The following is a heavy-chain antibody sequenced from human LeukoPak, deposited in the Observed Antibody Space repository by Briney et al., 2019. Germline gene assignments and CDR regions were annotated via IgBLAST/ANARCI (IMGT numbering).Heavy chain of an antibody. V-gene: IGHV3-23*01. CDR2: ISGSGGST. Sequence: GGSLRLSCAASGFTFSSYAMSWVRQAPGKGLEWVSAISGSGGSTYYADSVKGRFTISRDNSKNTLYLQMNSLRAEDTAVYYCAKGKMRYSSGCPLGYWGQGTLVTVSS. D-gene: IGHD6-19*01. CDR1: GFTFSSYA. J-gene: IGHJ4*02. CDR3: AKGKMRYSSGCPLGY.